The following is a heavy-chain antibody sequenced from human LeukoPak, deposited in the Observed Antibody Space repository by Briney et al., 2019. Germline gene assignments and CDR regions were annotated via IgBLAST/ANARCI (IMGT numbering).Heavy chain of an antibody. CDR1: GGSISSYY. CDR3: XXXXRGXXXILXGYGFGAFDI. V-gene: IGHV4-59*08. CDR2: IYYSGSS. Sequence: SETLSLTCTVSGGSISSYYWSWIRQPPGKGLEWIGYIYYSGSSNYNHSLKSRVTISVDTSKNQFSLKLCSGTAPDTAVYYCXXXXRGXXXILXGYGFGAFDIWGQGTMVTVSS. J-gene: IGHJ3*02. D-gene: IGHD3-9*01.